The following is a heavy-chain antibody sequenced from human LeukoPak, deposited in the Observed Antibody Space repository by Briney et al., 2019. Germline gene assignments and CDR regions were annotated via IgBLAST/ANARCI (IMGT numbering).Heavy chain of an antibody. CDR1: GGSISSYY. J-gene: IGHJ4*02. CDR2: IYYSGST. Sequence: SETLSLTCTVSGGSISSYYWSWIRQPPGKGLEWIGYIYYSGSTNYNPSLKSRVTISVDTSKNQFSLKLSSVTAADTAVYYCARAHDILTGYPFDHWGQGTLVTVSS. V-gene: IGHV4-59*01. D-gene: IGHD3-9*01. CDR3: ARAHDILTGYPFDH.